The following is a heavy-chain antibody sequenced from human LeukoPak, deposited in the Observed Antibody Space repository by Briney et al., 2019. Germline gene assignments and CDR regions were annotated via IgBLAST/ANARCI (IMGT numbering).Heavy chain of an antibody. Sequence: SETLSLTCTVSGGSISSGSYYWSWIRQPAGKGLEWIVRIYTWGSTNYTPSLKSRVTISVDKSKNQFSLKLSSVTAADTAVYYCARGPTYCSSSSCLQGEWGQGTLVTVSS. CDR2: IYTWGST. D-gene: IGHD2-15*01. CDR1: GGSISSGSYY. CDR3: ARGPTYCSSSSCLQGE. J-gene: IGHJ4*02. V-gene: IGHV4-61*02.